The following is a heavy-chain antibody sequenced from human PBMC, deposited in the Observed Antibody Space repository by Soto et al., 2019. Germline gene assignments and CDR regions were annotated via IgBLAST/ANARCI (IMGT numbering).Heavy chain of an antibody. J-gene: IGHJ4*02. CDR1: GFTFSSYA. D-gene: IGHD6-19*01. CDR2: ISYDGSNK. Sequence: QVQLVESGGGVVQPGRSLRLSCAASGFTFSSYAMHWVRQAPGKGLEWVAVISYDGSNKYYADSVKGRFTISRDNSKNTLYLQMNSLRAEDTAVYYCARDPGSGWYDYWGQGTLVTVSS. CDR3: ARDPGSGWYDY. V-gene: IGHV3-30-3*01.